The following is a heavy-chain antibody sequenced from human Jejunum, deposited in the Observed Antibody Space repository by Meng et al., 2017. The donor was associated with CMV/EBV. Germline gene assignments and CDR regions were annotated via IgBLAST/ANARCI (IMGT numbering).Heavy chain of an antibody. V-gene: IGHV1-18*01. CDR2: INGDYAYP. CDR1: GYTFSDYG. CDR3: ARGRVPAAPPDY. J-gene: IGHJ4*02. D-gene: IGHD2-2*01. Sequence: KASGYTFSDYGIGWVRQAPGQGLEWMGRINGDYAYPNDAQKFQGRVTMTTDTSTSTAYMELRSLREDDTAVYYCARGRVPAAPPDYWGQGTLVTVSS.